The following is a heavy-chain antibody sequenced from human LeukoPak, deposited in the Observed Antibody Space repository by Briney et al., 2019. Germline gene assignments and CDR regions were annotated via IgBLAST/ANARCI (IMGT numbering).Heavy chain of an antibody. CDR3: ARARLGELSLFDY. CDR2: ISNSGNTI. Sequence: QPGGSLRLSCAASGFTFSSYEMNWVRQAPGKGLEWVSYISNSGNTIFYADSVKGRFTISRDNSKNTLYLQMNSLRAEDTAVYYCARARLGELSLFDYWGQGTLVTVSS. V-gene: IGHV3-48*03. J-gene: IGHJ4*02. CDR1: GFTFSSYE. D-gene: IGHD3-16*02.